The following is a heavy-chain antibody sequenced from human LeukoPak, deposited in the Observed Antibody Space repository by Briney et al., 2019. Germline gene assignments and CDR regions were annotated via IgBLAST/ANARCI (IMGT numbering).Heavy chain of an antibody. Sequence: GGSLRLSCAASGFTFSRYAMHWVRQAPGKGLEWVAVISYDENNENYADSVKGRFTISRDNSKNTLYLQMNSLRVEDTAVYYCPRAYAGSNSGGDYWGQGTLVTVSS. CDR2: ISYDENNE. CDR1: GFTFSRYA. CDR3: PRAYAGSNSGGDY. J-gene: IGHJ4*02. V-gene: IGHV3-30-3*01. D-gene: IGHD1-26*01.